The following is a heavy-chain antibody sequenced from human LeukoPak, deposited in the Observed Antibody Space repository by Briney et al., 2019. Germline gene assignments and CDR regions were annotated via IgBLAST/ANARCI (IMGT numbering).Heavy chain of an antibody. CDR1: GHTFTGYY. V-gene: IGHV1-2*02. J-gene: IGHJ4*02. Sequence: ASVKVSCKASGHTFTGYYMHWVRQAPGQGLEWMGWINPNSGGTNYAQKFQGRVTMTRDTSISTAYMELSRLRSDDTAVYYCARGVRHTIEVVPAAIHYWGQGTLVTVSS. CDR3: ARGVRHTIEVVPAAIHY. CDR2: INPNSGGT. D-gene: IGHD2-2*02.